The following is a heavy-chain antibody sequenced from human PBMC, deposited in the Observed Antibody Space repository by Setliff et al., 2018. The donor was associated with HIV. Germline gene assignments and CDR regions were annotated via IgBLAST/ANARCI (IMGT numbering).Heavy chain of an antibody. CDR1: GYSISSNDW. J-gene: IGHJ4*02. CDR3: AKKGNGDYHFDY. CDR2: IYYSGSI. Sequence: SETLSLTCVVSGYSISSNDWWGWIRQSPGKGLEWIGYIYYSGSIYYNPSLKSRVTMSVDTSKNQFSLKLSSVTSVDTAVYYCAKKGNGDYHFDYWGQGTLVTSPQ. D-gene: IGHD4-17*01. V-gene: IGHV4-28*05.